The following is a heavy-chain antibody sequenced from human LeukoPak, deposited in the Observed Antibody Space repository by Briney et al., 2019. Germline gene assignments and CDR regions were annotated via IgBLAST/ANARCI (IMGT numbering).Heavy chain of an antibody. J-gene: IGHJ4*02. CDR2: IWYDGSNK. Sequence: GRSLRLSCAASGFTFSSYGIHGVRQAPGKGLEGGAVIWYDGSNKYYADSVKGRFTISRDNSKNTLYLQMNSLRAEDTAVYYCARDRGYSSSWFLDYWGQGTLVTASS. CDR3: ARDRGYSSSWFLDY. V-gene: IGHV3-33*01. D-gene: IGHD6-13*01. CDR1: GFTFSSYG.